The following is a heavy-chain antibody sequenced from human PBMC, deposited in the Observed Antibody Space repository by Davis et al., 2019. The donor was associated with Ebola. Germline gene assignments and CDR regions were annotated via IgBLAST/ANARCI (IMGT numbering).Heavy chain of an antibody. CDR1: GFTFSSYS. Sequence: GESLKISCAASGFTFSSYSMNWVRQAPGKGLEWVSSISSSSSYIYYADSAKGRFTISRDNANISLYLQLNSLRAEDTAVYYCARDRPLDFFFGDYYGMDVWGQGTTVTVSS. V-gene: IGHV3-21*01. CDR2: ISSSSSYI. CDR3: ARDRPLDFFFGDYYGMDV. J-gene: IGHJ6*02. D-gene: IGHD3-16*01.